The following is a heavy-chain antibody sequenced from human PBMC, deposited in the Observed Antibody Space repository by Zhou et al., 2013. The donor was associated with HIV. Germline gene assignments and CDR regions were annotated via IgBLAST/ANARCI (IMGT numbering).Heavy chain of an antibody. V-gene: IGHV1-69*04. CDR1: GGTFSSYS. J-gene: IGHJ3*02. D-gene: IGHD2-8*01. CDR3: ARGPYYSNTNGGRLDI. Sequence: QVQLVQSGAEVKKPGSSLKVSCKASGGTFSSYSINWVRQAPGQGLEWMGRIIPIAGIVNYAQNFQDRVTITADKSTNTVYLELRSLRSEDTALYYCARGPYYSNTNGGRLDIWGQGTMVTVSS. CDR2: IIPIAGIV.